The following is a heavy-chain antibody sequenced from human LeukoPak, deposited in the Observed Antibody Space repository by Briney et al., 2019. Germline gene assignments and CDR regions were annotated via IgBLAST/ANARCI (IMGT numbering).Heavy chain of an antibody. V-gene: IGHV3-7*03. J-gene: IGHJ6*04. CDR2: IKKDGSGI. D-gene: IGHD3-16*01. CDR3: AGGNSIDV. Sequence: GGSLRLSCVVSGFPFSNSWMYWVRQAPGKGLVGVANIKKDGSGISYVDSVKGRFIISRDNAMNSLYLQMNSLRVEDTAVYFCAGGNSIDVWGKGTAVTVSS. CDR1: GFPFSNSW.